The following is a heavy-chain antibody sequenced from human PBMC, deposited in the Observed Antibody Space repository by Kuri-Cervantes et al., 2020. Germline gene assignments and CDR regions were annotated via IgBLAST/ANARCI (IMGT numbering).Heavy chain of an antibody. D-gene: IGHD3-22*01. CDR2: INPSGGST. CDR3: ARVRSGYYDRQGFDY. V-gene: IGHV1-46*01. Sequence: ASVKVSCKASGYTFTSYYMHWVRQAPGQGLEWMGIINPSGGSTSYAQKFQGRVTMTRDTSTSTVYMELSSLRSEDTAVYYCARVRSGYYDRQGFDYWGQGTLVTVSS. CDR1: GYTFTSYY. J-gene: IGHJ4*02.